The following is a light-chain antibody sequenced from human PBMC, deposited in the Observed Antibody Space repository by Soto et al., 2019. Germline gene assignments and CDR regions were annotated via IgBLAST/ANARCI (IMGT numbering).Light chain of an antibody. V-gene: IGLV7-46*01. CDR1: TGTVTSGHY. J-gene: IGLJ1*01. CDR2: DTV. CDR3: LLSYTGHYV. Sequence: VVTQEPSLTVSPGGTVTLTCGSSTGTVTSGHYPHWFQQKPGQAPRTLIYDTVKKHSWTPARFSGSLLGGKDALTLSGAQPEDEDDYYCLLSYTGHYVLGPGTKV.